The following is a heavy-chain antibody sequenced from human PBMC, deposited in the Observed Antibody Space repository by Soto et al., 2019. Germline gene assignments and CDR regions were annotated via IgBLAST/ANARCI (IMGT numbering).Heavy chain of an antibody. Sequence: GGSLRLSCAASGFTFSSYWMSWVRQAPGKGLEWVANIKQDGSEKYYVDSVKGRFTISRDNAKNSLYLQMNSLRAEDTAVYYCARVVVVPAANWFDPWGQGTLVTVSS. CDR2: IKQDGSEK. V-gene: IGHV3-7*01. CDR3: ARVVVVPAANWFDP. CDR1: GFTFSSYW. D-gene: IGHD2-2*01. J-gene: IGHJ5*02.